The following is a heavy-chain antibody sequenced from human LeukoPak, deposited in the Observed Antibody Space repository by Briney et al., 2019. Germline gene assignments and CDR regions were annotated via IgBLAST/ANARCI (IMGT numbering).Heavy chain of an antibody. CDR3: ARARGDYYDSSGYYSAFDY. D-gene: IGHD3-22*01. Sequence: PSETLSLTCAVYGGPFSGYYWSWIRHPPAKGLEWIGEINHSGSANYNPSLKSRVTISVDMSENQFSLKLCFVTAADTAVYYCARARGDYYDSSGYYSAFDYWGQGTLVTVSS. CDR2: INHSGSA. J-gene: IGHJ4*02. V-gene: IGHV4-34*01. CDR1: GGPFSGYY.